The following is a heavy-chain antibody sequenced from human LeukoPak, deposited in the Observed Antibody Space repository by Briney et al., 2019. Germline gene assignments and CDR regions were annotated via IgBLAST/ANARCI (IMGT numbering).Heavy chain of an antibody. Sequence: PSETLSLTCTVSGGSISSSSYYWGWIRQPPGKGLEWIGSICDSGSTYYNPSLKSRVTISVDTSKPQFSLKLSSVTAANTAVYYCARHPYYYGSIPLDYFDYWGQGTLVTVSS. J-gene: IGHJ4*02. D-gene: IGHD3-10*01. V-gene: IGHV4-39*01. CDR2: ICDSGST. CDR3: ARHPYYYGSIPLDYFDY. CDR1: GGSISSSSYY.